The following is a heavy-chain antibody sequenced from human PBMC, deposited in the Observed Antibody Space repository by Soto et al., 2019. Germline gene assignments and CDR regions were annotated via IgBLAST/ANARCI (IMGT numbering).Heavy chain of an antibody. D-gene: IGHD3-3*01. J-gene: IGHJ6*02. CDR3: ASPGRIFVEVVHYYYHGMDV. V-gene: IGHV1-69*01. CDR2: IIPIFGTA. CDR1: GGTFSSYA. Sequence: QVQLVQSGAEVKKPGSSVKVSCKASGGTFSSYAISWVRQAPGQGLEWMGGIIPIFGTANYAQKFQGRVTITADESTSTAYMELSSLRSEDTAVYYCASPGRIFVEVVHYYYHGMDVWGQGTTVTVSS.